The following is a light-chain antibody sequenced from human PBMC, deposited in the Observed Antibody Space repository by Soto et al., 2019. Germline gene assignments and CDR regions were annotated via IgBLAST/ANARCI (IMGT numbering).Light chain of an antibody. J-gene: IGLJ1*01. CDR3: SSSTSSSTL. Sequence: QSVLAQPASVSGSPGQSITISCTGTSSDVGSYNYVSWYQQHPGKAPKLMIYEVSDRPSGISSRFSGSKSGNTASLTISGLQTEDEADYYCSSSTSSSTLFGTGTKLTVL. CDR2: EVS. CDR1: SSDVGSYNY. V-gene: IGLV2-14*01.